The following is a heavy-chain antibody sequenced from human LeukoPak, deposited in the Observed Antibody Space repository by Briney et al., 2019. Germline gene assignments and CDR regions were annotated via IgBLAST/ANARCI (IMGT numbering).Heavy chain of an antibody. CDR2: ISGDGSSI. V-gene: IGHV3-74*01. D-gene: IGHD2-8*02. CDR1: GFTFSTYW. CDR3: VRDQIYCTGGYCYFDH. J-gene: IGHJ4*02. Sequence: GGSLRLSCAASGFTFSTYWMDLVRPVPGKGLVWVSRISGDGSSISYADSVKGRFTISRDNAKNTLYLQLNSLGAEDTAVYYCVRDQIYCTGGYCYFDHWGQGNLVTVSS.